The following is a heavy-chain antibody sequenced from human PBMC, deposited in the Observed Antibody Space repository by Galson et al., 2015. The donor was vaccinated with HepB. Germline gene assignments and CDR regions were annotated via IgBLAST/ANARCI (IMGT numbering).Heavy chain of an antibody. CDR3: ARFHGISITGQFDY. J-gene: IGHJ4*02. D-gene: IGHD3-3*01. Sequence: LSLTCAAYGGSFSGFYWSWVRQTPKKGLEWIGEIDHSGTAHYSPSLRSRVTISIDTSKNQFSLSLISVTAADTAVYFCARFHGISITGQFDYWGQGIRVTVSS. CDR1: GGSFSGFY. V-gene: IGHV4-34*01. CDR2: IDHSGTA.